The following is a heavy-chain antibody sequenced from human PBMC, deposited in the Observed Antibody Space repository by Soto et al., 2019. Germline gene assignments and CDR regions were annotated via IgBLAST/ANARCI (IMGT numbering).Heavy chain of an antibody. V-gene: IGHV4-30-4*01. CDR2: IYYSGST. CDR1: GGSISSGDYY. CDR3: ARVRWDDGGIDF. J-gene: IGHJ4*02. D-gene: IGHD4-17*01. Sequence: SETLSLTCTVSGGSISSGDYYWSWIRQPPGKGLEWIGYIYYSGSTYYNPSLKSRVTISVDTSKNQFSLKLSSVTAADTAVYYCARVRWDDGGIDFWGQGTLVTAPQ.